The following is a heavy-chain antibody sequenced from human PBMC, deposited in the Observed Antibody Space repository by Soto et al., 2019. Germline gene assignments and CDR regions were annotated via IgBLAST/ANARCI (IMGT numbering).Heavy chain of an antibody. D-gene: IGHD6-13*01. CDR2: ISGSGGST. CDR1: GFTFSSYA. V-gene: IGHV3-23*01. J-gene: IGHJ5*02. CDR3: AKGHSSSWYVSGIWKAQKPGYNWFDP. Sequence: GGSLRLSCAASGFTFSSYAMSWVRQAPGKGLEWVSAISGSGGSTYYADSVKGRFTISRDNSKNTLYLQMNSLRAEDTAVYYCAKGHSSSWYVSGIWKAQKPGYNWFDPWGQGTPVTVSS.